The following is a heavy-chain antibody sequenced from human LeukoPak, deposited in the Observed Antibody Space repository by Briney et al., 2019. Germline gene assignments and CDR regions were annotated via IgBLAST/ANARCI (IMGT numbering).Heavy chain of an antibody. Sequence: GGSLRLSCAASGFTFSSYSMNWVRQAPGKGLEWVSSISSSSSYIYYADSVKGRFTISRDNAKNSLYLQMNSLRAEDTAVYYCARGRRVYSYGIDYWGQGTLVTVSS. CDR1: GFTFSSYS. CDR2: ISSSSSYI. D-gene: IGHD5-18*01. J-gene: IGHJ4*02. CDR3: ARGRRVYSYGIDY. V-gene: IGHV3-21*01.